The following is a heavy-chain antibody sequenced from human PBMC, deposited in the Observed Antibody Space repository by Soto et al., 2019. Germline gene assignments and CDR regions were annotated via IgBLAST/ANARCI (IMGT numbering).Heavy chain of an antibody. V-gene: IGHV3-30*03. CDR3: ARTRSAWSNFHYYSLDV. CDR1: GFTFNSYG. D-gene: IGHD1-26*01. CDR2: ISYDSTKT. Sequence: GGSLRLSCAASGFTFNSYGMHWVRQGPGNGLEWVAFISYDSTKTYYADSVKGRFTISRDNSNSALYVQMNSLTGEDTAVYYCARTRSAWSNFHYYSLDVWGQGTTVTVSS. J-gene: IGHJ6*02.